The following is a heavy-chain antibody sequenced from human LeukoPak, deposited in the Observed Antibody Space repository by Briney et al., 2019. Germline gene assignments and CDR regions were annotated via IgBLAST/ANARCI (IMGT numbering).Heavy chain of an antibody. CDR2: ISSSGSPI. CDR3: ARASSGWYFDI. J-gene: IGHJ3*02. CDR1: EXTFRSYE. D-gene: IGHD6-19*01. Sequence: SGGSLRLSCVASEXTFRSYEMNWVRQAPGKGLEWVSYISSSGSPIYYTDSVKGRFTISRDNAKNSLYLQMNSLRVDDTAVYYCARASSGWYFDIWGQGTMVTVSS. V-gene: IGHV3-48*03.